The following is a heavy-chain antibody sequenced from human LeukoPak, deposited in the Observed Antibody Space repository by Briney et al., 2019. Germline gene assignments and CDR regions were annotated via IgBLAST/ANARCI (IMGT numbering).Heavy chain of an antibody. V-gene: IGHV3-30*02. CDR2: IRYDGSNK. Sequence: PGGSLRLSCAASGFTFSSYGMHWVRQAPGKGLEWVAFIRYDGSNKYYADSVKGRFTISRDNSKNTLYLQMNSLRAEDTAVYYCARGGSYYSNWFDPWGQGTLVTVSS. J-gene: IGHJ5*02. CDR1: GFTFSSYG. CDR3: ARGGSYYSNWFDP. D-gene: IGHD1-26*01.